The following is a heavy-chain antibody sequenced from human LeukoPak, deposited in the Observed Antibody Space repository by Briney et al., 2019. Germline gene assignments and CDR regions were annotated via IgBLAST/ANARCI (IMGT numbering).Heavy chain of an antibody. Sequence: ASVKVSCKASGYTFTSYAMHWVRQAPGQRLEWMGWINAGNGNTKYSQKFQGRVTITRDTSASTAYMELSSLGSEDTAVYYCARAGTDIVVVPAAGGWFDPWGQGTLVTVSS. CDR1: GYTFTSYA. CDR3: ARAGTDIVVVPAAGGWFDP. CDR2: INAGNGNT. V-gene: IGHV1-3*01. J-gene: IGHJ5*02. D-gene: IGHD2-2*01.